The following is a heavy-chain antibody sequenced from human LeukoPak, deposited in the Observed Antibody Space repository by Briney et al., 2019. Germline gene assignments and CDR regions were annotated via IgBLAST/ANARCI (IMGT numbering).Heavy chain of an antibody. J-gene: IGHJ4*02. Sequence: SVKVSCKASGGTFSSYAISWVRQAPGQGLEWMGRIIPILGIANYAQKFQGRVTITADKSTSTAYVELRSLRSDDTAVYYCARYGGSPLFGYWGQGTLVTVSS. CDR3: ARYGGSPLFGY. V-gene: IGHV1-69*04. CDR2: IIPILGIA. CDR1: GGTFSSYA. D-gene: IGHD1-26*01.